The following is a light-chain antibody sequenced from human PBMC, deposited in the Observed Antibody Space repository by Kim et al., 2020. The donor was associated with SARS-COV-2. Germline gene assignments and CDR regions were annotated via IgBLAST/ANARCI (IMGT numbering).Light chain of an antibody. CDR2: VEDSGRY. Sequence: QLVLTQSSSASASLGSSVKLTCTLNSGHSKYSIAWHQQHPGKAPRYLMKVEDSGRYDKGSGVPHRFSGSTSGADCYLTISNLQSEDEADYYCETWDTNTRVFGGGTQLTVL. CDR1: SGHSKYS. J-gene: IGLJ3*02. V-gene: IGLV4-60*03. CDR3: ETWDTNTRV.